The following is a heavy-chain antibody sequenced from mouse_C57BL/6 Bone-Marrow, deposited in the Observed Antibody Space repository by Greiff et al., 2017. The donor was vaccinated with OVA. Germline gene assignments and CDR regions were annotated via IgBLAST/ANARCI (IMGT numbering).Heavy chain of an antibody. Sequence: EVQLQQSGPELVKPGASVKMSCKASGYTFTDYNMHWVKQSHGKSLEWIGYITPNNGGTSYNQKFKGKATLTVNKSSSTAYMELRSLTSEDSAVYYCAREGWLLNYYDAMDYWGQGTSVTVSS. CDR2: ITPNNGGT. V-gene: IGHV1-22*01. CDR3: AREGWLLNYYDAMDY. D-gene: IGHD2-3*01. J-gene: IGHJ4*01. CDR1: GYTFTDYN.